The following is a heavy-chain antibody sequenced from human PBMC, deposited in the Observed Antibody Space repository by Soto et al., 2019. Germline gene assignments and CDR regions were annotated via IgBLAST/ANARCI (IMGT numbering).Heavy chain of an antibody. V-gene: IGHV3-23*01. Sequence: EVQLLESGGGLVQPGGSLRLSCAASGFTFSSYAMSWVRQAPGKGLEWVSAISGSGGSTYYADSVKGRFTISRDNSKNTLYLQMNSLRAEDTAVYYCAKARMGNCSSTSCYEGYYYYGMDVWGQGTTVTVSS. CDR3: AKARMGNCSSTSCYEGYYYYGMDV. CDR1: GFTFSSYA. CDR2: ISGSGGST. J-gene: IGHJ6*02. D-gene: IGHD2-2*01.